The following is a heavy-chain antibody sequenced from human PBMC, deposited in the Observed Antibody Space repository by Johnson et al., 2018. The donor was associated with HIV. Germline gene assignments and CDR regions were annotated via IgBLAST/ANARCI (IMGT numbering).Heavy chain of an antibody. CDR1: GFTFSSYA. V-gene: IGHV3-30*07. D-gene: IGHD1-1*01. Sequence: QVQLVESGGGVVQPGRSLRLSCAASGFTFSSYAINWVRQAPGKGLEWVAVISYDGTTKHYADSVKGRFTISRDNAKNSLYLQMNSLRVEDTAVYYCARSTSSSDDDAFDIWGQGTMVTVSS. J-gene: IGHJ3*02. CDR3: ARSTSSSDDDAFDI. CDR2: ISYDGTTK.